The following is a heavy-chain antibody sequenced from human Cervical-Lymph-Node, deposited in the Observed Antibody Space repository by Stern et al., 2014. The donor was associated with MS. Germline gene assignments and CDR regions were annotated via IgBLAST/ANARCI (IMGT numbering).Heavy chain of an antibody. CDR3: AKDLFTMVRGVTVLTYGMDV. J-gene: IGHJ6*02. V-gene: IGHV3-30*18. CDR1: GFTFSSYG. CDR2: ISYDGSNK. Sequence: VQLEESGGGVVQPGRSLRLSCAASGFTFSSYGMHWVRQAPGKGLEWVAVISYDGSNKYYADSVKGRFTISRDTSKNTLYLQMNSLRAEDTAVYYCAKDLFTMVRGVTVLTYGMDVWGQGTTVTVSS. D-gene: IGHD3-10*01.